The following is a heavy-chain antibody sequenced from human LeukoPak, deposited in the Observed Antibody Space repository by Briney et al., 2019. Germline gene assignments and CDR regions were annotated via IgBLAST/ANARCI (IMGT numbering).Heavy chain of an antibody. D-gene: IGHD3-10*01. V-gene: IGHV3-23*01. CDR2: ISGSGGST. J-gene: IGHJ4*02. Sequence: GVSLRLSCAASGFTFSSYAMSWVRQAPGKGLEWVSAISGSGGSTYCADSVKGRFTISRDNSKNTLYLQMNSLRAEDTAVYYCAKLPTSRGLPSIFDYWGQGTLVTVSS. CDR3: AKLPTSRGLPSIFDY. CDR1: GFTFSSYA.